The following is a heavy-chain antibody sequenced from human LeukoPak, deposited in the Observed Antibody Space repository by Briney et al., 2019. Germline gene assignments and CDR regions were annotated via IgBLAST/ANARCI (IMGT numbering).Heavy chain of an antibody. CDR1: GGSISSTTYY. CDR3: ARHSLGAKFDP. D-gene: IGHD3-16*01. CDR2: IYYSGTT. Sequence: SETLSLTCTVSGGSISSTTYYWAWIRQPPGKGLEWIGTIYYSGTTYYNPSLQSRVTISVGTSKNQFSLNLISVTAADTALYYCARHSLGAKFDPWGQGTLVTVSS. J-gene: IGHJ5*02. V-gene: IGHV4-39*01.